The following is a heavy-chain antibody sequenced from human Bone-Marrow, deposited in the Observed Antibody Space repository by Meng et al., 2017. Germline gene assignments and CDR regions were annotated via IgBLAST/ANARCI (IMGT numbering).Heavy chain of an antibody. D-gene: IGHD2-21*01. CDR3: VRDENRSLCKLFGDY. CDR1: GYPFTTYY. J-gene: IGHJ4*02. V-gene: IGHV1-2*06. Sequence: ASVKVSCKPSGYPFTTYYIHWVRQAPGQGLEWMGHIIPNSGDTLYAPKFQGRVTMTADTSIGTAYVELSGLRSDDTAIDYCVRDENRSLCKLFGDYWGQGTLVTVSS. CDR2: IIPNSGDT.